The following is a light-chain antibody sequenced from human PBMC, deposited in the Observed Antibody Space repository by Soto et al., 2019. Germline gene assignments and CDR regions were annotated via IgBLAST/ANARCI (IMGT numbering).Light chain of an antibody. J-gene: IGLJ1*01. V-gene: IGLV2-14*01. CDR3: CSYTASSTDV. CDR2: AVS. CDR1: SSDVGGYNY. Sequence: QSVLTQPASVSGSPGQSITISCTGTSSDVGGYNYVSWYQQHPGKAPKLMIYAVSNRPSGVSNRFSGSKSGNTATLTISGLQAGDEADYYCCSYTASSTDVFGPATKVTVL.